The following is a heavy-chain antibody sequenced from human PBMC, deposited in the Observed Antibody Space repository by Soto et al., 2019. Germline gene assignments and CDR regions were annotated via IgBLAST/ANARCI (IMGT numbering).Heavy chain of an antibody. CDR2: IYSGGST. CDR1: GFTVSINY. CDR3: ARGQVRWIRDFDI. Sequence: PGGSLRLSCAASGFTVSINYMSWVRQAPGKGLEWVSVIYSGGSTYYADSVKGRFTISRDNSKNTLYLQMNSLRAEDTAVYYCARGQVRWIRDFDIWGQGTLVTVSS. J-gene: IGHJ3*02. V-gene: IGHV3-53*01. D-gene: IGHD5-18*01.